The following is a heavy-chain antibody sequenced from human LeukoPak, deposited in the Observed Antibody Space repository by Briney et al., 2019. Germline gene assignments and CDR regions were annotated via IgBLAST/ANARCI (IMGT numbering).Heavy chain of an antibody. CDR2: LSSDGSNK. CDR1: GFTFSSYS. V-gene: IGHV3-30-3*01. Sequence: GRSLRLSCAASGFTFSSYSMHWVRQAPGKGLEWVAVLSSDGSNKYYADSVKGRFTISRDNSKNTLSLQMNSLRAEDTAVYYCGSPPLGMGRDYWGQGTLVTVSS. J-gene: IGHJ4*02. D-gene: IGHD7-27*01. CDR3: GSPPLGMGRDY.